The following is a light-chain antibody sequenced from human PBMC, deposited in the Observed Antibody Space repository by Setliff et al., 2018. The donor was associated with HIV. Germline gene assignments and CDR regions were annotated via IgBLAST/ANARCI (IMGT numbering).Light chain of an antibody. CDR3: CSYAGSFTFV. CDR2: DVS. J-gene: IGLJ1*01. Sequence: QSVLTQPRSVSGSPGQSVTISCTATTSKVGNFNYVSWYQQHPGKAPKFIMFDVSQRPSGVPHRFSGSKSGNTAYLTISGLQAEDEADYYCCSYAGSFTFVFGSGTKGTVL. V-gene: IGLV2-11*01. CDR1: TSKVGNFNY.